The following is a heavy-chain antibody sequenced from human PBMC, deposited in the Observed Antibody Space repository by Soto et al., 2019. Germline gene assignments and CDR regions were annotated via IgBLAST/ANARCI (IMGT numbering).Heavy chain of an antibody. D-gene: IGHD3-10*01. V-gene: IGHV1-69*04. J-gene: IGHJ4*02. CDR1: GDTFSFYS. CDR2: VNPILSMS. Sequence: QVQLVQSGAEVKRPGSSVKVSCKASGDTFSFYSINWVRQAPGLGLEWMGRVNPILSMSNYAQRFQGRVTMTAAKATRTASMELSGLRYEDTAMYGCATSYGSGYRAFDYWGQGALVTVSS. CDR3: ATSYGSGYRAFDY.